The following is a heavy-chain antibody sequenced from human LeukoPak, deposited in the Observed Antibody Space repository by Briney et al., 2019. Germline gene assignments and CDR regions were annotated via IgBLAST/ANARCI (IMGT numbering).Heavy chain of an antibody. CDR3: ARREWLLLRSDY. CDR1: GYTFTSYC. CDR2: INPSGGST. J-gene: IGHJ4*02. Sequence: ASVKVSCKASGYTFTSYCMHWVRQAPGQGLEWMGIINPSGGSTSYAQKFQGRVTMTRDTSTSTVYMELSSLRSDDTAVYYCARREWLLLRSDYWGQGTLVTVSS. V-gene: IGHV1-46*01. D-gene: IGHD3-22*01.